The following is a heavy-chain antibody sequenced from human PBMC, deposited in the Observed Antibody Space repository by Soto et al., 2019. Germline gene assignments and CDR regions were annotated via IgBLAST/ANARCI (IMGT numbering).Heavy chain of an antibody. CDR3: AHSPYSRSSYYFDY. D-gene: IGHD6-6*01. Sequence: QITLKESGPTLVKPTQTLTLTCTFSGFSLSTSGVGVGWIRQPPGEALEWLALIYWDDDKRNSPSLKSRLTITRDTSKNQVVLTMTNMDPVDTATYYCAHSPYSRSSYYFDYWGQGTPVTVSS. V-gene: IGHV2-5*02. CDR2: IYWDDDK. CDR1: GFSLSTSGVG. J-gene: IGHJ4*02.